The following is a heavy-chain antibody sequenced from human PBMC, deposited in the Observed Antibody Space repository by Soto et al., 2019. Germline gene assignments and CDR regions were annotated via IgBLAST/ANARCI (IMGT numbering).Heavy chain of an antibody. CDR3: ARATMVRGVPYYFDY. D-gene: IGHD3-10*01. J-gene: IGHJ4*02. V-gene: IGHV4-30-4*01. CDR2: ICYSGST. CDR1: GGSISSGDYY. Sequence: PSETLSLTCTVSGGSISSGDYYWSWIRQPPGKGLEWIGYICYSGSTYYNPSLKSRVTISVDTSKNQFSLKLSSVTAADMAVYYCARATMVRGVPYYFDYWGQGTLVTVSS.